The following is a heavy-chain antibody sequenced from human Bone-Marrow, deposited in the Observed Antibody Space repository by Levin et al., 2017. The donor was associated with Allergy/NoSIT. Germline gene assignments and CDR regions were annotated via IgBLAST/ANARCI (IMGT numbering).Heavy chain of an antibody. Sequence: LSLTCAASGFTFDDYAMHWVRQAPGKGLEWVSGISWNSGSIGYADSVKGRFTISRDNAKNSLYLQMNSLRAEDTALYYCAKEDGSGWLGWAFDIWGQGTMVTVSS. CDR2: ISWNSGSI. CDR3: AKEDGSGWLGWAFDI. J-gene: IGHJ3*02. V-gene: IGHV3-9*01. D-gene: IGHD6-19*01. CDR1: GFTFDDYA.